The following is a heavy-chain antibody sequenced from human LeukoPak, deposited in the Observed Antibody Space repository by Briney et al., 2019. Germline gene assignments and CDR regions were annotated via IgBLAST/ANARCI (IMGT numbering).Heavy chain of an antibody. CDR1: GYTFTGCY. CDR3: AHQLLYDYYYYGMDV. D-gene: IGHD2-2*02. CDR2: INPNSGGT. V-gene: IGHV1-2*02. J-gene: IGHJ6*02. Sequence: ASVKVSCKASGYTFTGCYMHWVRQAPGQGLEWMGWINPNSGGTNYAQKFQGRVTMTRDTSISTAYMELSWLRSDDTAVYYCAHQLLYDYYYYGMDVWGQGTTVTVSS.